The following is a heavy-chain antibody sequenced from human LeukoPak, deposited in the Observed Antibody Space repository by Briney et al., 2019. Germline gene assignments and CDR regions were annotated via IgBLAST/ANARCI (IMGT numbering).Heavy chain of an antibody. CDR2: IISDGSST. CDR1: GFTFSSSW. J-gene: IGHJ4*02. V-gene: IGHV3-74*01. Sequence: GGSLRLSCAASGFTFSSSWMHWVRQAPGKGLVWVSRIISDGSSTSYADSVKGRFTISRDNSKNTLYLQMNSLRAEDTAVYYCARSADRLIITFDYWGQGTLVTVSS. D-gene: IGHD3-9*01. CDR3: ARSADRLIITFDY.